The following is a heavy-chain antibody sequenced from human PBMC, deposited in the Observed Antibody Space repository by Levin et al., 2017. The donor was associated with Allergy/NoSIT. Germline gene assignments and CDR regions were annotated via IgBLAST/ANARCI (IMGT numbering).Heavy chain of an antibody. CDR2: IKQDGSEQ. D-gene: IGHD2-15*01. Sequence: PGGSLRLSCAASGFTFSAYWMSWVRQAPGKGLEWTANIKQDGSEQYYVDSVRGRLTISRDNAKNSLYLQMNSLRAEDTAVYYCARIEGSPSSYWYFDLWGRGTLVTVSS. CDR3: ARIEGSPSSYWYFDL. V-gene: IGHV3-7*01. CDR1: GFTFSAYW. J-gene: IGHJ2*01.